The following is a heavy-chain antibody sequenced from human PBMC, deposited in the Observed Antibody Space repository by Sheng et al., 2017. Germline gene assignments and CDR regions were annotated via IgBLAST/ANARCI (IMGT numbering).Heavy chain of an antibody. CDR2: IYYSGST. Sequence: QLQLQESGPGLVKPSETLSLTCTVSGGSISSSSYYWGWIRQPPGKGLEWIGSIYYSGSTYYNPSLKSRVTISVDTSKNQFSLKLSSVTAADTAVYYCARDRITMIGGYWFDPWGQGTLVTVSS. CDR1: GGSISSSSYY. CDR3: ARDRITMIGGYWFDP. D-gene: IGHD3-22*01. V-gene: IGHV4-39*07. J-gene: IGHJ5*02.